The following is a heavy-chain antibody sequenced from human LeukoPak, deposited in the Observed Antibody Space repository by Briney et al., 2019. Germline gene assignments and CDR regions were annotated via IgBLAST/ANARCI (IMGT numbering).Heavy chain of an antibody. CDR3: AKGNSGSYSQDWFDP. CDR1: GFTFSNFW. D-gene: IGHD1-26*01. Sequence: GGSLRLSCAASGFTFSNFWMSWVRQAPGKGLEWVANIKEDGSEKYYVESVTGRFTISRDNAKNSLSLQVNSLRAEDTALYYCAKGNSGSYSQDWFDPWGQGTLVTVSA. CDR2: IKEDGSEK. V-gene: IGHV3-7*03. J-gene: IGHJ5*02.